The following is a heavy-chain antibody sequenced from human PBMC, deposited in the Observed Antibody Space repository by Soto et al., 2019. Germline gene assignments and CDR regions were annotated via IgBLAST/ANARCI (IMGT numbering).Heavy chain of an antibody. D-gene: IGHD3-22*01. V-gene: IGHV1-18*01. CDR3: ARAYYYDSSGYLGS. CDR1: GYTFTSYG. CDR2: ISAYNGNT. J-gene: IGHJ4*02. Sequence: ASVKVSCKASGYTFTSYGISWVRQAPGQGLEWMGWISAYNGNTNYAQKLQGRVTMTTDTSTSTAYMELRSLRSDDTAVYYCARAYYYDSSGYLGSWGQGTLVTVSS.